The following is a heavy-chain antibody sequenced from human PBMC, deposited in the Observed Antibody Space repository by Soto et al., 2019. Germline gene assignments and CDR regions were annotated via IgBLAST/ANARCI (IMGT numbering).Heavy chain of an antibody. CDR3: AREPSHSPSPYFDY. J-gene: IGHJ4*02. V-gene: IGHV3-30-3*01. CDR2: ISYDGSNK. D-gene: IGHD6-6*01. CDR1: GFTFSNYA. Sequence: QVQLVESGGGVVQPGRSLRLSCAASGFTFSNYAMHWVRQAPGKGLEWVAVISYDGSNKYYADSVKGRFTISRDNSKNSVSLPMNSLRAEDTALYYCAREPSHSPSPYFDYWGQGTLVTVSS.